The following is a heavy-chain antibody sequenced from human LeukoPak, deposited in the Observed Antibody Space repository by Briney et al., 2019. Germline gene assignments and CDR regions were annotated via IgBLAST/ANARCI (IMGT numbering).Heavy chain of an antibody. V-gene: IGHV3-48*03. CDR2: ISSSGSTI. CDR1: GFTFSTYE. Sequence: PGGSLRLSCAASGFTFSTYEMNWVRQAPGKGLEWASYISSSGSTIYYADSVKGRFTISRDNAKNSLYLQMNSLRAEDTAVYYCAREGGYGDYYYFDYWGQGTLVTVSS. CDR3: AREGGYGDYYYFDY. J-gene: IGHJ4*02. D-gene: IGHD4-17*01.